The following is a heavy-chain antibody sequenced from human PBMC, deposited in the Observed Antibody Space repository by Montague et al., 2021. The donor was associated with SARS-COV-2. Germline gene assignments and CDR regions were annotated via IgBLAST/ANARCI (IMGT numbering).Heavy chain of an antibody. D-gene: IGHD3-9*01. Sequence: SETLPLTCTVSGDSISSGGYFWGWIRQPPGKGLEWIASIHLGGTSYLNPSLKSRVTISIDSSKNQFSLNVASVTAADTAVYFCARSRDWYLGNWGQGTLATVSS. CDR1: GDSISSGGYF. CDR2: IHLGGTS. J-gene: IGHJ4*02. V-gene: IGHV4-39*07. CDR3: ARSRDWYLGN.